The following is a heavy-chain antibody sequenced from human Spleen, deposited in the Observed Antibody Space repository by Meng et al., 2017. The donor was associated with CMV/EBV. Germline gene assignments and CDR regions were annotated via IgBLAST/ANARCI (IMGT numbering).Heavy chain of an antibody. CDR3: AFYVWGSYRSAPFDY. CDR1: GGSFSGYY. V-gene: IGHV4-34*01. Sequence: QGRVQQWGEGLLKPSETLSLTCAVYGGSFSGYYWSWIRQPPGKGLEWIGEINHSGSTNYNPSLKSRVTISVDTSKNQFSLKLSSVTAADTAVYYCAFYVWGSYRSAPFDYWGQGTLVTVSS. D-gene: IGHD3-16*02. CDR2: INHSGST. J-gene: IGHJ4*02.